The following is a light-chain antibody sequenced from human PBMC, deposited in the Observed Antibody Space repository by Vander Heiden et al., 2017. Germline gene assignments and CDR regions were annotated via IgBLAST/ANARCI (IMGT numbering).Light chain of an antibody. V-gene: IGKV3-11*01. J-gene: IGKJ2*01. CDR1: QSVSSY. CDR2: DAS. Sequence: EIVLPHSPSTLSLSPGERATLSCRASQSVSSYLAWYQQKPGQAPRLLIYDASNRATGIPARFSGSGSGTDFTLTISSLEPEDFAVYYCQQRSNWPASTFGQGTKLEIK. CDR3: QQRSNWPAST.